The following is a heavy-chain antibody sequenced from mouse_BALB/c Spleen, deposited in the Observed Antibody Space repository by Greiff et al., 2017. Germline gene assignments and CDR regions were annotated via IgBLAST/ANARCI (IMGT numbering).Heavy chain of an antibody. V-gene: IGHV14-4*02. CDR3: NVVAY. CDR1: GYTFTEYT. CDR2: IDPENGDT. J-gene: IGHJ3*01. Sequence: VQLQQSGPELVKPGASVKISCKTSGYTFTEYTMHWVKQRPEQGLEWIGWIDPENGDTEYAPKFQGKATMTADTSSNTAYLQLSSLTSEDTAVYYCNVVAYGGRGARVTVSA.